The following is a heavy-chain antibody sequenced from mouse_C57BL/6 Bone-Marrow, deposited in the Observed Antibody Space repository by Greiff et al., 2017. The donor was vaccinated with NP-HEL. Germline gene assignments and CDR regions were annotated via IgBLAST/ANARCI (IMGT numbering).Heavy chain of an antibody. D-gene: IGHD1-1*01. Sequence: VKLMESGPGLVQPSQSLSITCTVSGFSLTSYGVHWVRQPPGKGLEWLGVIWSGGSTDYNAAFISRLSISKDNSKSQVFFKMNSLQADDTAIYYCAKNAYYGSSHWYFDVWGTGTTVTVSS. CDR2: IWSGGST. CDR1: GFSLTSYG. J-gene: IGHJ1*03. V-gene: IGHV2-4*01. CDR3: AKNAYYGSSHWYFDV.